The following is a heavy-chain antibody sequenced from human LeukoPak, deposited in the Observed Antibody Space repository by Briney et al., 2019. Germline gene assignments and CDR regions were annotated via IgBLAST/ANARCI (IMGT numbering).Heavy chain of an antibody. D-gene: IGHD3-10*01. CDR2: MSYDGSNK. Sequence: RGSLRLSCAASGFTFSSCGMHWVRQAPGKGLEWVAVMSYDGSNKYYADSVKGRFTISRDNSKNTLYLQMNSLRAEDTAVYYCAKERGPGSTRRLDYWGQGTLVTVSS. CDR3: AKERGPGSTRRLDY. V-gene: IGHV3-30*18. CDR1: GFTFSSCG. J-gene: IGHJ4*02.